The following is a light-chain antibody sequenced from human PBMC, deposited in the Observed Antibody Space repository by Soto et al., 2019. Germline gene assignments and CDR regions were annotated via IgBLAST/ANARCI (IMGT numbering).Light chain of an antibody. CDR1: QSFGSN. CDR2: GAS. Sequence: EIVWTQSPGTLSLSPGERATLSCRASQSFGSNLAWYQQKPGQTHRLIIYGASTRATGILARFSGSGSGTDFTLTISSLKSEDLALYYCQQYNKWPLITFGQGKRLEN. CDR3: QQYNKWPLIT. J-gene: IGKJ5*01. V-gene: IGKV3-15*01.